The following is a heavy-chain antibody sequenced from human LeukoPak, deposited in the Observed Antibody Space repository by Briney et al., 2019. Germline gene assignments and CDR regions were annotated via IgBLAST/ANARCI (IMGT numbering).Heavy chain of an antibody. CDR1: GFTFSSHS. J-gene: IGHJ4*02. Sequence: GGSLRLSCAASGFTFSSHSMAWVRQAPGKGLEWVSGISDRGTTTYYADSVKGRFTSSRDNSKNTLYLQMNSLRAEDTAVYYCAKDQSFRGSGHYTYFDYWGQGTLVTVSS. V-gene: IGHV3-23*01. D-gene: IGHD2-15*01. CDR2: ISDRGTTT. CDR3: AKDQSFRGSGHYTYFDY.